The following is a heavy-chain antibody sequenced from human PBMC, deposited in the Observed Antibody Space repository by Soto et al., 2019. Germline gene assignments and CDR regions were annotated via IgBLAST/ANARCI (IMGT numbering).Heavy chain of an antibody. Sequence: QVQLVQSGAEVKKPGASVKISCKSSGYTFTSYYMHWVLQAHGQGLAWMGMSNPSGGSTNYAQRFQGRVTMTRETSTSTVYMALSYLRSEDTAVYYCARGFCTTTTCLVGDFGGQGTRVTVSS. CDR2: SNPSGGST. J-gene: IGHJ4*03. CDR3: ARGFCTTTTCLVGDF. V-gene: IGHV1-46*01. CDR1: GYTFTSYY. D-gene: IGHD2-2*01.